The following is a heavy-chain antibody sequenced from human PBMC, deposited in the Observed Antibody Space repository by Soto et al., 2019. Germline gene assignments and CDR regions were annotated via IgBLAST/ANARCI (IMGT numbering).Heavy chain of an antibody. J-gene: IGHJ4*02. Sequence: EVQLLESGGGLVQPGGSLRLSCVASGFTFGAFAMTWVRQAPGKGLEWVSSIAISAVDTYNAPAVKGRFTTSRDDSKNTLYLQMESLRAEDTAVYYCVKDRSSRCLSGLFFDLWGPGIVVTVSS. CDR2: IAISAVDT. CDR1: GFTFGAFA. CDR3: VKDRSSRCLSGLFFDL. D-gene: IGHD2-15*01. V-gene: IGHV3-23*01.